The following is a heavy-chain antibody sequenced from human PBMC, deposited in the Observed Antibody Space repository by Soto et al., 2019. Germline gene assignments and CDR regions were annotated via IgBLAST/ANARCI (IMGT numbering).Heavy chain of an antibody. V-gene: IGHV4-59*01. Sequence: SETLSLTCTVSGGSISNYYWNWIRQSPGKGLEWIGSIYNTGSTSYNPSLKSRVTMSVDTSKNQFSLKLTSLTAADAAVYYCARTCFDSGTYYNSCFDPWGQGTLVTVSS. CDR2: IYNTGST. D-gene: IGHD3-10*01. J-gene: IGHJ5*02. CDR1: GGSISNYY. CDR3: ARTCFDSGTYYNSCFDP.